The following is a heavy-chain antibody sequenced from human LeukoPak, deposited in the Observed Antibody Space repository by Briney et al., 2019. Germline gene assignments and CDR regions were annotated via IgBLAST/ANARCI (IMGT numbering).Heavy chain of an antibody. CDR2: IYYSGST. CDR3: ARARITMVRGVLDYYYGMDV. V-gene: IGHV4-59*08. Sequence: SETLSLTCTVSGGSISSYYWSWIRQPPGKGLEWIGYIYYSGSTNYNPSLKSRVTISVDTSKNQFSLKLSSVTAADTAVYYCARARITMVRGVLDYYYGMDVWGQGTTVTVSS. CDR1: GGSISSYY. J-gene: IGHJ6*02. D-gene: IGHD3-10*01.